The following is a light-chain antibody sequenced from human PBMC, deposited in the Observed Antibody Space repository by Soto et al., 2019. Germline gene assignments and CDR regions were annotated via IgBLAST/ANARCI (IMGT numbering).Light chain of an antibody. CDR1: QSVSSY. V-gene: IGKV3-11*01. J-gene: IGKJ5*01. CDR3: QQRSNWPPAIT. CDR2: DAS. Sequence: EIVLTPSPATLSLSPGERATLSCRASQSVSSYLAWYQQKPGQAPMLLIYDASNRATGIPARFSGSGSGTDFPLTISSLEPEDFAVYYCQQRSNWPPAITFGQGTRLEIK.